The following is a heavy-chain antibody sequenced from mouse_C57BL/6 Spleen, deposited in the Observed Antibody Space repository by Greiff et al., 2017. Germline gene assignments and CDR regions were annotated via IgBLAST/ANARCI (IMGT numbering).Heavy chain of an antibody. V-gene: IGHV1-59*01. CDR2: IDPSDSYT. D-gene: IGHD2-5*01. CDR1: GYTFTSYW. CDR3: ARKHSNYDAMDY. J-gene: IGHJ4*01. Sequence: VQLQQPGAELVRPGTSVKLSCKASGYTFTSYWMHWVKQRPGQGLEWIGVIDPSDSYTNYNQKFKGKATLTVDTSSSTAYMQLSSLTSEDFAVYYCARKHSNYDAMDYWGQGTSVTVSS.